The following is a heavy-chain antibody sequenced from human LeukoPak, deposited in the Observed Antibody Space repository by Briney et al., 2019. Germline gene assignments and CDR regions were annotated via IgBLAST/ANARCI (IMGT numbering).Heavy chain of an antibody. CDR1: GFTFSSYA. Sequence: GRSLRLSCAASGFTFSSYAMHWVRQAPGKGLEWVAVISYDGSNKYYADSVKGRFTISRDNSKNTLYLQMNSLRAEDTAVYYCARVGAVGAPDYWGQGTLVTVSS. J-gene: IGHJ4*02. D-gene: IGHD1-26*01. CDR2: ISYDGSNK. V-gene: IGHV3-30-3*01. CDR3: ARVGAVGAPDY.